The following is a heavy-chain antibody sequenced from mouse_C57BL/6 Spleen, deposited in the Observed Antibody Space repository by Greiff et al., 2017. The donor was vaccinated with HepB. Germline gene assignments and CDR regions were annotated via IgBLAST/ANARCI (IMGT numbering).Heavy chain of an antibody. Sequence: VQLQQPGAELVKPGASVKLSCKASGYTFTSYWMQWVKQRPGQGLEWIGEIDPSDSYTNYNQKFKGKATLTVDTSSSTAYMQLSSLTSEDSAVYYCARLTTVVDYWGQGTTLTVSS. CDR1: GYTFTSYW. CDR3: ARLTTVVDY. V-gene: IGHV1-50*01. D-gene: IGHD1-1*01. CDR2: IDPSDSYT. J-gene: IGHJ2*01.